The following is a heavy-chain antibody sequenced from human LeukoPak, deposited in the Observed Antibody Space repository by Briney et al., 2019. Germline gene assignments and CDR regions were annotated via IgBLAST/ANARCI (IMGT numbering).Heavy chain of an antibody. CDR3: ARDLRSSSVYYFDY. Sequence: ASVKVSCKASGYTFTSYGISWVRQAPGQGLEWMAWINAYNGDTNLAQKLQGRVTVTTDTSTSTAYMELRSLRSDDTAVYYCARDLRSSSVYYFDYWGQGTLVTVPS. J-gene: IGHJ4*02. CDR1: GYTFTSYG. V-gene: IGHV1-18*01. CDR2: INAYNGDT. D-gene: IGHD6-6*01.